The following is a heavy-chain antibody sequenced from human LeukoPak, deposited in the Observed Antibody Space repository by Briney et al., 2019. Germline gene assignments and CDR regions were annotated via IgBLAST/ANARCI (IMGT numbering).Heavy chain of an antibody. D-gene: IGHD3-10*01. CDR2: ISGSGGST. CDR1: GFTFSSYA. V-gene: IGHV3-23*01. CDR3: AKAARLLWFGEFTSPY. Sequence: PGGSLRLSCAASGFTFSSYAMSWVRQAPGKGLEWVSAISGSGGSTYYADSVKGRFTISRDNSKNTLYLQMNSLRAEDTAVHYCAKAARLLWFGEFTSPYWGQGTLVTVSS. J-gene: IGHJ4*02.